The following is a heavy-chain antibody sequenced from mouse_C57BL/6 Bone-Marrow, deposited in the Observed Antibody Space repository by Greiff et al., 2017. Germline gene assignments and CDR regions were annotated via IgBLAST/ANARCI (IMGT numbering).Heavy chain of an antibody. Sequence: QVQLQQSGAELARPGASVKLSCKASGYTFTSYGISWVKQRTGQGLEWIGEIYPVSGETNYNQKFMGKATFSVDRSSSTVYMVLNSLTSEDPAVYYCEGYSDAMDYWGQGTSVTVSS. V-gene: IGHV1-11*01. CDR3: EGYSDAMDY. CDR1: GYTFTSYG. CDR2: IYPVSGET. J-gene: IGHJ4*01. D-gene: IGHD3-2*02.